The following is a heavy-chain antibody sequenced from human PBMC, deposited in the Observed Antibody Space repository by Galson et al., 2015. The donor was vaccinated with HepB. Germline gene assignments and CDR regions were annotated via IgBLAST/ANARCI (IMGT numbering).Heavy chain of an antibody. Sequence: QSGAEVTKPGESLKISCTGSGYSFPNYWIAWVRQMPGKGLEWMGFIYPGDSDTRYSTSFQVQVTIAADKSISTAYLQWGSLKAWDTAMYYGARPGFGEALDAFDSCVQGTMVTVSS. V-gene: IGHV5-51*03. J-gene: IGHJ3*02. D-gene: IGHD3-10*01. CDR2: IYPGDSDT. CDR1: GYSFPNYW. CDR3: ARPGFGEALDAFDS.